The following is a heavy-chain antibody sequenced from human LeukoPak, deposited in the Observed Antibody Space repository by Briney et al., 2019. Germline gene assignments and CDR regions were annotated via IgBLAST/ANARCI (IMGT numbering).Heavy chain of an antibody. J-gene: IGHJ4*02. Sequence: SETLSLTCAVYGGSFSGYYWSWIRLPPGKGLEWIGESNHSGSTNYKPSLKSRVTISVDTSKNQFSLKLSSVTAADTAVYYCARNERGRYCFDYWGQGTLVTVSS. CDR2: SNHSGST. CDR1: GGSFSGYY. D-gene: IGHD1-26*01. V-gene: IGHV4-34*01. CDR3: ARNERGRYCFDY.